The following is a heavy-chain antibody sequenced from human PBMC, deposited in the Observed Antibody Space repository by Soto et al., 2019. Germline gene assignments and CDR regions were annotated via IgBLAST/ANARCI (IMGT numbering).Heavy chain of an antibody. CDR1: GYSFTSYW. J-gene: IGHJ6*02. V-gene: IGHV5-10-1*01. CDR2: IDPSGSYT. Sequence: GESLKISCKGSGYSFTSYWISWVRQMPGKGLEWMGRIDPSGSYTNYSPSFQGHVTISADKSISTAYLQWSSLKASDTAMYYCARPVGATRYYYYGMDVWGQGTTVTVSS. CDR3: ARPVGATRYYYYGMDV. D-gene: IGHD1-26*01.